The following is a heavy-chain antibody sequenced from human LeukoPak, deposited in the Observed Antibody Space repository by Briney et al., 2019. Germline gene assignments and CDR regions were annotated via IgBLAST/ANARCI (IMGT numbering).Heavy chain of an antibody. CDR1: GYTSTGYY. V-gene: IGHV1-2*02. CDR3: ARDRSSSSKGVYYYYYMDV. CDR2: INPNSGGT. J-gene: IGHJ6*03. D-gene: IGHD6-6*01. Sequence: ASVKVSCKASGYTSTGYYMHWVRQAPGQGLEWMGWINPNSGGTNYAQKFQGRVTMTRDTSISTAYMELSRLRSDDTAVYYCARDRSSSSKGVYYYYYMDVWGKGTTVTVSS.